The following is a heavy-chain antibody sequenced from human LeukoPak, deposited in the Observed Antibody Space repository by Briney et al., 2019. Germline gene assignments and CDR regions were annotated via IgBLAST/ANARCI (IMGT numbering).Heavy chain of an antibody. V-gene: IGHV1-18*01. J-gene: IGHJ4*02. CDR2: ISAYNGNT. CDR1: GYTFTSYG. CDR3: ATDVGGGSSSWYLYY. D-gene: IGHD6-13*01. Sequence: ASVKVSCKASGYTFTSYGISWVRQAPGQGLEWMGWISAYNGNTNYAQKFQGRVTMTEDTSTDTAYMELSSLRSEDTAVYYCATDVGGGSSSWYLYYWGQGTLVTVSS.